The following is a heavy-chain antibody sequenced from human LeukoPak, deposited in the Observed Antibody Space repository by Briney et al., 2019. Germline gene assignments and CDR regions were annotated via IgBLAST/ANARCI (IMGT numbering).Heavy chain of an antibody. J-gene: IGHJ4*02. CDR3: ARGDYFDY. CDR1: GFTLSNYW. Sequence: PGGSLRLSCAASGFTLSNYWMHWVRQAPGKGLVWVSRINSDGSPTFYADSVKGRFTISRDNAKSTLYLQMNSLRAEDTAVYYCARGDYFDYWGQGTLVTVSS. CDR2: INSDGSPT. V-gene: IGHV3-74*01.